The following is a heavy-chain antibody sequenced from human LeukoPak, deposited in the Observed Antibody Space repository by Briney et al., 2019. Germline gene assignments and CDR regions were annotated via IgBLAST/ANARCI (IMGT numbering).Heavy chain of an antibody. CDR3: TRDPPRKLRYYYDSSGYPDY. CDR2: IRSKAYGGTT. V-gene: IGHV3-49*04. Sequence: GGSLRLSCTASGFTFGDYAMSWVRQAPGKGVEWVGFIRSKAYGGTTEYAASVKGRFTISRDDSKSIAYLQMNSLKTEDTAVYYCTRDPPRKLRYYYDSSGYPDYWGQGTLVTVSS. J-gene: IGHJ4*02. D-gene: IGHD3-22*01. CDR1: GFTFGDYA.